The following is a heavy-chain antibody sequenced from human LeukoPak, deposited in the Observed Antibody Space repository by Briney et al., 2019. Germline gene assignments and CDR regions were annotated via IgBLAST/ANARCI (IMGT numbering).Heavy chain of an antibody. Sequence: PGGSLRLSCAASGFTFSSYSMNWVRQAPGKGLEGVSSISSSNIYYADSVKGRFTISRDNAKNSLYLQMNSLRAEDAAVYYCAREGHGDFSFDYWGQGTLVTVSS. CDR3: AREGHGDFSFDY. CDR1: GFTFSSYS. CDR2: ISSSNI. V-gene: IGHV3-21*01. D-gene: IGHD4-17*01. J-gene: IGHJ4*02.